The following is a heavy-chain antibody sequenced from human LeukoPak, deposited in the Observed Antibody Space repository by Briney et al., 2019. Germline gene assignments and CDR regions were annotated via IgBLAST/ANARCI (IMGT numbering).Heavy chain of an antibody. V-gene: IGHV5-51*01. J-gene: IGHJ4*02. CDR3: ARRRSGSYIDY. CDR1: GYSFTGYW. Sequence: KGGESLKISCKGSGYSFTGYWIGWVRQMPGKGLEWMGIIFPSDSDTRYSPSFQGQVTISVDKSISTAYLQWSSLKASDTAMYYCARRRSGSYIDYWGQGTLVTVSS. D-gene: IGHD1-26*01. CDR2: IFPSDSDT.